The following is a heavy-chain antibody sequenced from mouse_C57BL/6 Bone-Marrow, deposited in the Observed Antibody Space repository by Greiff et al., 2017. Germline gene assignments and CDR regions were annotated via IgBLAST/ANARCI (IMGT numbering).Heavy chain of an antibody. V-gene: IGHV14-4*01. J-gene: IGHJ2*01. CDR3: STFDGDYFDF. D-gene: IGHD2-3*01. CDR1: GFNFNDDY. Sequence: VQLQQSGAELVRPGASVKLSCTASGFNFNDDYIHWVKQRPEQGLEWIGWIDPDIGDTEYASKFQGKATITPDTSSNTAYLQLSRLTSEDTAVYYYSTFDGDYFDFWGQGTPLTVAS. CDR2: IDPDIGDT.